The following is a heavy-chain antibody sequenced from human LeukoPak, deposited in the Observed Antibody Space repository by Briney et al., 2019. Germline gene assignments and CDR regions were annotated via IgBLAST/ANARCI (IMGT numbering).Heavy chain of an antibody. CDR2: IYYSGST. D-gene: IGHD3-22*01. Sequence: KPSETLSLTCSVSGGSISSYYWSWIRQPPGKGLEWIGHIYYSGSTSYNPSLKSRVTISVDTSKNQFSLKLSSVTAADTAVYYCARKPSSGYARIDYWGQGTLVTVSS. CDR1: GGSISSYY. V-gene: IGHV4-59*12. CDR3: ARKPSSGYARIDY. J-gene: IGHJ4*02.